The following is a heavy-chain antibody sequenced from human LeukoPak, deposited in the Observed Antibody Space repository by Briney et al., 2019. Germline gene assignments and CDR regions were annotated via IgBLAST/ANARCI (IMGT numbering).Heavy chain of an antibody. D-gene: IGHD3-22*01. J-gene: IGHJ4*02. V-gene: IGHV1-69*04. CDR3: ARRTDSSGYYFFDY. CDR2: IIPILGIA. Sequence: ASVKVSCKASGGTFSSYAISWVRQAPGQGLEWMGRIIPILGIANYAQKFQGRVTITADKSTSTAYMELSSLRSEDTAVYYCARRTDSSGYYFFDYWGQGTLVTVSS. CDR1: GGTFSSYA.